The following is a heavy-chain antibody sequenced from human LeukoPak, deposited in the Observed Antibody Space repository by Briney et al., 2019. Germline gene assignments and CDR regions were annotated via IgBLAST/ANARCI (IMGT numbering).Heavy chain of an antibody. CDR2: IRSKANSYAT. D-gene: IGHD1-26*01. Sequence: GGSLRLSCAASGFTFSGSAMHWVRQASGKGLEWVGRIRSKANSYATTYAASVKGRFTISRDNAKNSLYLQMNSLRAEDTALYYCASGGIYYGAAFDFWGQGTLVTVSS. CDR3: ASGGIYYGAAFDF. V-gene: IGHV3-73*01. CDR1: GFTFSGSA. J-gene: IGHJ4*02.